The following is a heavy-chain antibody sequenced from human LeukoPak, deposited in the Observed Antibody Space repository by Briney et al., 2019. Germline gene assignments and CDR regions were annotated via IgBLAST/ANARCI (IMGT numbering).Heavy chain of an antibody. V-gene: IGHV4-59*11. CDR2: IYYSVST. CDR1: AGSISSHS. CDR3: ARASSGWYGVDY. Sequence: SSETLSLTCTVAAGSISSHSWSWIRPPPGKGLEWIGYIYYSVSTNYNPSLKTRVTISVDTSKNQFSLKLSSVTAADTAVYYCARASSGWYGVDYWGQGTLVTVSS. D-gene: IGHD6-19*01. J-gene: IGHJ4*02.